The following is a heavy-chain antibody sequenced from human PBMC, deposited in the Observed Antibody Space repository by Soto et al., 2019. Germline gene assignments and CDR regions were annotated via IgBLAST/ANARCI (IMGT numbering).Heavy chain of an antibody. CDR1: GFTFSSYG. Sequence: GGSLRLSCAASGFTFSSYGMHWVRQAPGKGLEWVAVISYDGSNKYYADSVKGRFTISRDNSKNTLYLQMNSLRAEDTAVYYWAKDDVEDYYYGMDVWGQGTTVTVSS. CDR3: AKDDVEDYYYGMDV. CDR2: ISYDGSNK. V-gene: IGHV3-30*18. D-gene: IGHD3-3*01. J-gene: IGHJ6*02.